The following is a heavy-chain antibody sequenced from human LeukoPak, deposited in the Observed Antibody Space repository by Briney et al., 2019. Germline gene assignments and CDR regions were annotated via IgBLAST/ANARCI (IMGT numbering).Heavy chain of an antibody. Sequence: GGSLRLSCAASGFTFSSYWMHWVRQAPGKGLVWVSRINSDGSSTSYADSVKGRFTISRDNAKNTLYLQMNSLRAEDTAVYYCARGEWGYYYDSSGYYEGGYWGQGTLVTVSS. CDR3: ARGEWGYYYDSSGYYEGGY. J-gene: IGHJ4*02. V-gene: IGHV3-74*01. CDR1: GFTFSSYW. CDR2: INSDGSST. D-gene: IGHD3-22*01.